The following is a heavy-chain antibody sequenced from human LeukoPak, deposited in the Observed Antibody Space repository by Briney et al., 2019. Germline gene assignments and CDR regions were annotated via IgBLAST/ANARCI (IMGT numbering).Heavy chain of an antibody. CDR3: ARQGSYCSGGSCSLYFDY. V-gene: IGHV5-51*01. Sequence: GESLKISCKGSGYSFTSYWIGWVRQMPGKGLGWMGIIYPGDSDTRYSPSFQGQVTISADKSISTAYLQWSSLKASDTAMYYCARQGSYCSGGSCSLYFDYWGQGTLVTVSS. J-gene: IGHJ4*02. CDR1: GYSFTSYW. CDR2: IYPGDSDT. D-gene: IGHD2-15*01.